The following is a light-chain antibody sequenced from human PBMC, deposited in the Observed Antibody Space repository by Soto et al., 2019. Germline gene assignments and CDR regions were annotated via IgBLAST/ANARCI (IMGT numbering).Light chain of an antibody. J-gene: IGKJ1*01. CDR1: QSVSSSY. CDR2: GES. V-gene: IGKV3-20*01. CDR3: QQYGRSPWT. Sequence: EIVLTQSPGTLSLSPGERVTLSCRASQSVSSSYLAWYQQKPGQAPRLLIYGESSRATDIPDRFSGSGSGTDFILTISRLEPEDFAVYYCQQYGRSPWTFGQGTKVEIK.